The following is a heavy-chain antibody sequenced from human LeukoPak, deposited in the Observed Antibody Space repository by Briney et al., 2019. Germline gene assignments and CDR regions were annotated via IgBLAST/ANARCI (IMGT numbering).Heavy chain of an antibody. CDR3: AKLAVAGTAVDY. Sequence: GGSLRLSCAASGFTFSSYGMHWVRQAPGKGLEWVAVISYDGSNKYYADPVKGRFTISRDNSKNTLYLQMNSLRAEDTAVYYCAKLAVAGTAVDYWGQGTLVTVSS. J-gene: IGHJ4*02. D-gene: IGHD6-19*01. CDR1: GFTFSSYG. V-gene: IGHV3-30*18. CDR2: ISYDGSNK.